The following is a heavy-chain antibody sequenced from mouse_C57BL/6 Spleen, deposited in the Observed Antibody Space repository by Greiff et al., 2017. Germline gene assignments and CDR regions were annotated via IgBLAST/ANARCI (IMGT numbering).Heavy chain of an antibody. CDR2: INPYNGGT. V-gene: IGHV1-19*01. CDR1: GYTFTDYY. CDR3: ARSGGSSYGAWFAY. Sequence: VQLQQSGPVLVKPGASVKMSCKASGYTFTDYYMNWVKQSHGKSLEWIGVINPYNGGTSYNQKFKGKATLTVDKSSSTAYMELNSLTSEDSAVYYCARSGGSSYGAWFAYWGQGTLVTVS. J-gene: IGHJ3*01. D-gene: IGHD1-1*01.